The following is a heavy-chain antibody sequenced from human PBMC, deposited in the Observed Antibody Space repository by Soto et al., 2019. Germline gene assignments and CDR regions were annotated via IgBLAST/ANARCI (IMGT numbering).Heavy chain of an antibody. V-gene: IGHV3-48*02. D-gene: IGHD2-15*01. Sequence: GGSLRLSCAASGFTFSRYSMNWVRQAPGKGLEWVSYISSSGYTIYYADSVKGRFTISRDNAKNSQYLQMNSLRDEDTAVYYCARDESCSGGRCYGTKYYFNFW. CDR3: ARDESCSGGRCYGTKYYFNF. CDR1: GFTFSRYS. CDR2: ISSSGYTI. J-gene: IGHJ4*01.